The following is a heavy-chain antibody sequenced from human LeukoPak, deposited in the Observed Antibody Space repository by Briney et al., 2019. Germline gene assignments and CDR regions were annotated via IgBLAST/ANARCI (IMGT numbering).Heavy chain of an antibody. CDR3: ARVNNYYDSSGYYPLEY. J-gene: IGHJ4*02. CDR1: GGTFSSYA. V-gene: IGHV1-69*05. Sequence: ASVKVSCKASGGTFSSYAISWVRQAPGQGLEWMGRIIPIFGTANYAQKFQGRVTITTDESTSTAYMELSSLRSEDTAVYYCARVNNYYDSSGYYPLEYWGQGTLVPVSS. D-gene: IGHD3-22*01. CDR2: IIPIFGTA.